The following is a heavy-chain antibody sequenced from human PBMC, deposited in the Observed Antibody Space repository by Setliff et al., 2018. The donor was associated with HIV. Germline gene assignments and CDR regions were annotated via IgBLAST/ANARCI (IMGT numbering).Heavy chain of an antibody. CDR2: IYSSGST. CDR1: GDSIRSGDSY. D-gene: IGHD1-1*01. V-gene: IGHV4-30-4*08. Sequence: SETLSLTCTVSGDSIRSGDSYWSWIRQSPGKGLEWIGHIYSSGSTYYNPSLKRRVTISVDTSKSQFSLRLSSVTAADTAVYYCARPRLWRDAFDIWGQGAMVTVSS. CDR3: ARPRLWRDAFDI. J-gene: IGHJ3*02.